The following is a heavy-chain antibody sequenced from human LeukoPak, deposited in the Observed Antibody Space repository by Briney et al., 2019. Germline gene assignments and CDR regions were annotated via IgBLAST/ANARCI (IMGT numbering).Heavy chain of an antibody. CDR1: GFSFGDYS. J-gene: IGHJ4*02. D-gene: IGHD1-26*01. CDR2: IRSKAYGGTT. Sequence: GRSLRLSCTSSGFSFGDYSMTWVRQAPGKGLEWVGFIRSKAYGGTTEYAASVKGRFTISRDDSKSIAYLQMNSLKTEDTAVYHCASRSGRQWLPYFDYWGQETLVTVSS. CDR3: ASRSGRQWLPYFDY. V-gene: IGHV3-49*04.